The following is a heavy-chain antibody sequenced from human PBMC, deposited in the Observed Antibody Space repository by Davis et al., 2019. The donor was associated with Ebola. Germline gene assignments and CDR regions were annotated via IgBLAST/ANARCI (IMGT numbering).Heavy chain of an antibody. CDR2: IKQDGSEK. CDR1: GFTFSSYW. D-gene: IGHD6-19*01. J-gene: IGHJ2*01. Sequence: GGSLRLSCAASGFTFSSYWMSWVRQAPGKGLEWVANIKQDGSEKYYVDSVKGRFTISRDNAKNSLYLQMNSLRAEDTAVYYCARDQGSGWYNGYFDLWGRGTLVTVSS. V-gene: IGHV3-7*01. CDR3: ARDQGSGWYNGYFDL.